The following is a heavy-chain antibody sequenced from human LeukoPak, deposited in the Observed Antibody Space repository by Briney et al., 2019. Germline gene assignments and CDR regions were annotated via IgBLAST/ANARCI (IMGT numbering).Heavy chain of an antibody. CDR2: ISSSGSGGNT. D-gene: IGHD2-2*01. CDR1: GVTLSSYA. V-gene: IGHV3-23*01. J-gene: IGHJ4*02. CDR3: ARGPSSQFRTDY. Sequence: QAGGSLRLSCAASGVTLSSYAMSWARQAPGKGLEWVSGISSSGSGGNTYYADSVKGRFTISRDSSKNTLFLQMNGLRAEDTAVYYCARGPSSQFRTDYWGQGTLVTVSS.